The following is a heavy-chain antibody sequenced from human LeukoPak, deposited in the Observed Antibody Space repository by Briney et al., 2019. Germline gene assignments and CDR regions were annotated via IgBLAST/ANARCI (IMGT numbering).Heavy chain of an antibody. CDR2: ISWNSGSI. CDR3: AKDTYYYGSGSYPPNYYYYGMDV. Sequence: GGSLRLSCAASGFTFDDYAMHWVRQAPGKGLEWVSGISWNSGSIGYADSVKGRFTISRDNAKNSLYLQMNSLRTEDTALYYCAKDTYYYGSGSYPPNYYYYGMDVWGQGTTVTVSS. J-gene: IGHJ6*02. CDR1: GFTFDDYA. D-gene: IGHD3-10*01. V-gene: IGHV3-9*01.